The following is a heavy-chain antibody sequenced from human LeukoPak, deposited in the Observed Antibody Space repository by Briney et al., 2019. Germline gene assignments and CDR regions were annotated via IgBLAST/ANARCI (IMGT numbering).Heavy chain of an antibody. V-gene: IGHV3-30*04. CDR2: ISYDGSNK. CDR3: ASLTTVTFDY. D-gene: IGHD4-17*01. Sequence: GGSLRLPCAASGFTFSSYAMHWVRQAPGKGLEWVAVISYDGSNKYYADSVKGRFTISRDNSKNTLYLQMNSLRAEDTAVYYCASLTTVTFDYWGQGTLVTVSS. CDR1: GFTFSSYA. J-gene: IGHJ4*02.